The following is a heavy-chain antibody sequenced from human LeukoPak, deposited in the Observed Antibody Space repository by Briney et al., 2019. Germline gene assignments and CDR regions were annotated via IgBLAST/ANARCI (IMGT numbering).Heavy chain of an antibody. D-gene: IGHD3-16*01. CDR3: ARLGSSDI. J-gene: IGHJ3*02. Sequence: ASVKVSCKASAHTFTGYYMHWVRQAPGQGLEWMGWINPNTGATNYAQKFQGRVTMTRDTSLSTAYVKLSSLRSDDTAVYYCARLGSSDIWGQGTMVTVSS. CDR2: INPNTGAT. CDR1: AHTFTGYY. V-gene: IGHV1-2*02.